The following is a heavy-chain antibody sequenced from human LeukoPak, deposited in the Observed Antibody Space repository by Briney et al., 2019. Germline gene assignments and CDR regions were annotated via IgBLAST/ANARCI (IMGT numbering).Heavy chain of an antibody. CDR1: GFTFSSYN. Sequence: PGGSLRLSCAASGFTFSSYNMNWVRQAPGNGLEWVSYISTSSNTIYYADSVKGRFTISRDNAKNSLYLQMNDLRAEDTAVYYCARVGSYGMDVWGQGTTVTVSS. CDR3: ARVGSYGMDV. D-gene: IGHD3-10*01. J-gene: IGHJ6*02. CDR2: ISTSSNTI. V-gene: IGHV3-48*01.